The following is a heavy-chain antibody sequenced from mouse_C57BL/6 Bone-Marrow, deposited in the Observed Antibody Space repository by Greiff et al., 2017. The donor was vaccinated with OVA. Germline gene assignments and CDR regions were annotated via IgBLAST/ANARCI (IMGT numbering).Heavy chain of an antibody. J-gene: IGHJ1*03. CDR2: IYPGSGST. Sequence: VQLQQPGAELVKPGASVKLSCKASGYTFTSYWITWVKQRPGQGLEWIGDIYPGSGSTNYNEKFKSKATLTVDTSTSTAYMQLSSLTSEDSAVYYCARPGSSPYWYFDVWGTGTTVTVSS. D-gene: IGHD1-1*01. V-gene: IGHV1-55*01. CDR3: ARPGSSPYWYFDV. CDR1: GYTFTSYW.